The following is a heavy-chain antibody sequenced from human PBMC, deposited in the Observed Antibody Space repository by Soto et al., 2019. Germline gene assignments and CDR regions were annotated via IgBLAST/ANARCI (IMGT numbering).Heavy chain of an antibody. V-gene: IGHV3-23*01. D-gene: IGHD2-15*01. CDR1: GFTFDTYA. CDR2: ISGSGAKT. Sequence: EVQLLESGGGLVQPGGSLRLSCAASGFTFDTYAMSWVRQAPGKGLEWVSAISGSGAKTYYADSVKGRFTISRDNSKNTLYLQMKSLRAEDTAVYHCAKLECSGGSCYSGRLVDYFYYYMDVWGKGTTVTVSS. J-gene: IGHJ6*03. CDR3: AKLECSGGSCYSGRLVDYFYYYMDV.